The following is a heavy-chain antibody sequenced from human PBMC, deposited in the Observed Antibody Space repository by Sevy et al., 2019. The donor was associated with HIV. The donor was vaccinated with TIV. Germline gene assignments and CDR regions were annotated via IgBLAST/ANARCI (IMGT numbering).Heavy chain of an antibody. Sequence: SETLSLTCTVTGGSISSSYWSWIRQPPGKGLEWIGNIFESGSTNYNPSLKSRVTISLDTSKSHYSLNLNSVTAADTALYYCARHGAYGDYVPNDPPLDYWGRGILVTVSS. V-gene: IGHV4-59*08. CDR3: ARHGAYGDYVPNDPPLDY. J-gene: IGHJ4*01. D-gene: IGHD4-17*01. CDR1: GGSISSSY. CDR2: IFESGST.